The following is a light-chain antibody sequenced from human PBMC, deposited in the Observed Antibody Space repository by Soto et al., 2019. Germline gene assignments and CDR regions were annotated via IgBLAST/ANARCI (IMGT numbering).Light chain of an antibody. CDR2: AAF. CDR1: QSVSNNY. Sequence: EIVLTQSPGTLSLSPGYRSTLSCRASQSVSNNYLAWYQQKPGQAPRRLIYAAFTRATGIPHRFSGGGSGTDFTLTIGRLEPEDFAVYYCQQYGSSPTFGEGTRLEIK. V-gene: IGKV3-20*01. J-gene: IGKJ5*01. CDR3: QQYGSSPT.